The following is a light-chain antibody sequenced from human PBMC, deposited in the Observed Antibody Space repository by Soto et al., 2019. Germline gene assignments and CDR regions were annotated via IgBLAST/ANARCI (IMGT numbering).Light chain of an antibody. CDR3: QQYGDSPWT. J-gene: IGKJ1*01. V-gene: IGKV3-20*01. CDR1: QYISTK. Sequence: EIVLTQSPDSLSLSPGERATLSCRADQYISTKLAWYQQKPGQAPRLLFSGASNRATDTPDRFSGSGSGTDFTLIISRLETEDFAMYYCQQYGDSPWTFGQGTRVDFK. CDR2: GAS.